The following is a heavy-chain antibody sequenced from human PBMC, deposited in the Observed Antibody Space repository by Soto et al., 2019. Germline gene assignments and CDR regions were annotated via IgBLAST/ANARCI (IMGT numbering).Heavy chain of an antibody. CDR3: ARASHTGELFLDAGMDV. CDR1: GFTFSSYG. CDR2: IWYDGSNK. V-gene: IGHV3-33*01. D-gene: IGHD3-10*01. J-gene: IGHJ6*02. Sequence: QVQLVESGGGVVQPGRSLRLSCAASGFTFSSYGMHWVRQAPGKGLEWVAVIWYDGSNKYYADSVKGRFTISRDNSKNTLYLQMNSLRAEDTAVYYCARASHTGELFLDAGMDVWGQGTTVTVSS.